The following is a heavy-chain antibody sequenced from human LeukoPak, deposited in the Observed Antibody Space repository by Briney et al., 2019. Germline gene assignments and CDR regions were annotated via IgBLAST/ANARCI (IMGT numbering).Heavy chain of an antibody. CDR1: GFTFSDYY. D-gene: IGHD4-17*01. CDR3: ARDWFDGDYDRFDY. CDR2: ISSSSSYT. J-gene: IGHJ4*02. V-gene: IGHV3-11*05. Sequence: PGGSLRLSCAASGFTFSDYYMSWIRQAPGKGLEWVSYISSSSSYTNYADSVKGRFTISRDNAKNSLSLQMNSLRVEDTAVYYCARDWFDGDYDRFDYWGQGTLVTVSS.